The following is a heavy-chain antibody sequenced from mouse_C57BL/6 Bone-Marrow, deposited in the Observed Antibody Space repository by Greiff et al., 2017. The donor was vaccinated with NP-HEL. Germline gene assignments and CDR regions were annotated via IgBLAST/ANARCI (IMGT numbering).Heavy chain of an antibody. J-gene: IGHJ3*01. CDR3: ARRGSSAPFAD. CDR1: GYAFTNYL. CDR2: INPGSGGT. Sequence: QVQLQQSGAELVRPGTSVKVSCKASGYAFTNYLIEWVKQRPGQGLEWIGVINPGSGGTNYNEKFKGKATLTADKSSSTAYMQLSSLTSEDSAVYFCARRGSSAPFADWGQGTLVTVSA. D-gene: IGHD1-1*01. V-gene: IGHV1-54*01.